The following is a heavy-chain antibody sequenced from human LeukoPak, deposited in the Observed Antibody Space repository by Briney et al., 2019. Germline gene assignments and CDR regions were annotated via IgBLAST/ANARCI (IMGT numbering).Heavy chain of an antibody. CDR1: GFTFSSYS. D-gene: IGHD4-17*01. CDR3: ARETTEYYFDY. CDR2: ISSSSSYI. J-gene: IGHJ4*02. Sequence: GGSLRLSCAASGFTFSSYSMNWVRQAPGKGLEWVSSISSSSSYIYYADSVKGRFTISRDNSKNTLYLQMNSLRAEDTAVYYCARETTEYYFDYWGQGTLVTVSS. V-gene: IGHV3-21*01.